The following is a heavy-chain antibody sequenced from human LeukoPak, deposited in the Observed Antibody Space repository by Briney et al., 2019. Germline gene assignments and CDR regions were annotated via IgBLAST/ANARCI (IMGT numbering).Heavy chain of an antibody. CDR3: ARRHKHYYQIDY. CDR1: GYTFTSYY. V-gene: IGHV1-18*04. D-gene: IGHD1-26*01. J-gene: IGHJ4*02. CDR2: ISSYNGNT. Sequence: VASVTVSRKASGYTFTSYYMHWVRQAPGQGLEWMGWISSYNGNTNYAQKPQGRVTMSTDTSTGTAYMELRSLRSDDTAVFYCARRHKHYYQIDYWGQGTLVTVSS.